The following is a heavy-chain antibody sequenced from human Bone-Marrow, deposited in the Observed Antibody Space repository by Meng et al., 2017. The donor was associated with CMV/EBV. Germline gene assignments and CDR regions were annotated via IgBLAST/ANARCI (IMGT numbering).Heavy chain of an antibody. V-gene: IGHV3-7*01. J-gene: IGHJ3*02. D-gene: IGHD6-19*01. CDR2: IKQDASEK. CDR3: ARDSSSGWSPDAFDI. CDR1: GFTLNDYW. Sequence: GESLKISCAASGFTLNDYWMNWVRQAPGKGLEWVANIKQDASEKNYVDSVKGRFTISRDDATSSLYLQMTSLRVEDTAVYFCARDSSSGWSPDAFDIWGQGTMVTF.